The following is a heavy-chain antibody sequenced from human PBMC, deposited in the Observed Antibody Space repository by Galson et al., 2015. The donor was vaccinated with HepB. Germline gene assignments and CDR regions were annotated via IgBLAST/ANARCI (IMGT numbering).Heavy chain of an antibody. CDR2: MNPNSGNT. CDR1: GYTFTSYD. J-gene: IGHJ4*02. Sequence: SVKVSCKASGYTFTSYDINWVRQATGQGLEWMGWMNPNSGNTGYAQKFQGRVTMTRNTSISTAYMELSSLRSEDTAVYYCARGRHSWWELLFYFDYWGQGTLVTVSS. CDR3: ARGRHSWWELLFYFDY. D-gene: IGHD1-26*01. V-gene: IGHV1-8*01.